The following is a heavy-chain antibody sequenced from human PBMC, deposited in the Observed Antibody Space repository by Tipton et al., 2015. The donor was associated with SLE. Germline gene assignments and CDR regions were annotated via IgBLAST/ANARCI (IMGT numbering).Heavy chain of an antibody. CDR1: GSTMTAYY. Sequence: LRLSCTVSGSTMTAYYWTWIRQPPGKGLEWIGYVYYSGTTNYNPSLKSRVTISVDTSKNQFSLKLSSVTAADTAVYYCTRVSSAGDNWFGPWGQGTLVSVSS. J-gene: IGHJ5*02. D-gene: IGHD3-22*01. CDR3: TRVSSAGDNWFGP. CDR2: VYYSGTT. V-gene: IGHV4-59*01.